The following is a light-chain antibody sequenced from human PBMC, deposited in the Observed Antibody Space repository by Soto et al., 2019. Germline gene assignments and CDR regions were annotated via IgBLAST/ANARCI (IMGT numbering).Light chain of an antibody. CDR1: SSNVCGYNY. V-gene: IGLV2-14*01. Sequence: QSSLTQPASVSGSPGQSITISCSGTSSNVCGYNYVSWYQQQSGKAPKLVLHGGSNRPAGVYNRFYASKSGNKASLTISGLQAEDEADYYCGSYTGSXAYVVGIGTKVXV. CDR3: GSYTGSXAYV. J-gene: IGLJ1*01. CDR2: GGS.